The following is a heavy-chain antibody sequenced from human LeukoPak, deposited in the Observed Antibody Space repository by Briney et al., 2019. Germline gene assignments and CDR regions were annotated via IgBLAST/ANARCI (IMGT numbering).Heavy chain of an antibody. CDR1: GFTFTNYW. V-gene: IGHV3-7*01. D-gene: IGHD1-7*01. J-gene: IGHJ4*02. CDR3: ARMVWNYVLFDY. CDR2: IKPDGSEK. Sequence: GGSLRLSCVASGFTFTNYWMNWVRQTPGKGLEWVANIKPDGSEKYYVDSVKGRFTISRDNAKNSLYLQMDSLRAEDTAVYYCARMVWNYVLFDYWGQGTLVTVSS.